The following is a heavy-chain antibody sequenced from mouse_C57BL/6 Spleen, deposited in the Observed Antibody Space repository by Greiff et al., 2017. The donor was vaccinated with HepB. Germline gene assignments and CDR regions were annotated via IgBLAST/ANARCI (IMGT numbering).Heavy chain of an antibody. J-gene: IGHJ2*01. CDR3: ARNYDYDASFDY. D-gene: IGHD2-4*01. CDR2: ISSGSSTI. CDR1: GFTFSDYG. Sequence: EVKVVESGGGLVKPGGSLKLSCAASGFTFSDYGMHWVRQAPEKGLEWVAYISSGSSTIYYADTVKGRFTISRDNAKNTLFLQMTSLRSEDTAMYYCARNYDYDASFDYWGQGTTLTVSS. V-gene: IGHV5-17*01.